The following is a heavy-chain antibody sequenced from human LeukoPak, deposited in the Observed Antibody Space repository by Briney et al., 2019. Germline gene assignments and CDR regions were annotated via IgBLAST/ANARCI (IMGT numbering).Heavy chain of an antibody. CDR3: ARLRAAAGPSTKRNWFDP. D-gene: IGHD6-13*01. CDR2: IYTSGST. Sequence: SETLSLTCTVSGGSISSGSYYWSWIRQPAGKGLEWIGRIYTSGSTNYNPSLKSRVTISVDTSKNQFSLKLSSVTAADTAVYYCARLRAAAGPSTKRNWFDPWGQGTLVTVSS. V-gene: IGHV4-61*02. J-gene: IGHJ5*02. CDR1: GGSISSGSYY.